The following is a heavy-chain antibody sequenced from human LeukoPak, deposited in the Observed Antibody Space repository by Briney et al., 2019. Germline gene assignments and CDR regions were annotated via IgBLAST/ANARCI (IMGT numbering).Heavy chain of an antibody. CDR2: FDPEDGET. CDR1: GYTLTELS. V-gene: IGHV1-24*01. CDR3: ATGWVDITMVDY. J-gene: IGHJ4*02. Sequence: ASVKVSCRVSGYTLTELSMHWVRQAPGKGLEWMGGFDPEDGETIYAQKFQGRVTMTEDTSTDTAYMELSSLRSEDTAVYYCATGWVDITMVDYWGQGTLVTVSS. D-gene: IGHD3-10*01.